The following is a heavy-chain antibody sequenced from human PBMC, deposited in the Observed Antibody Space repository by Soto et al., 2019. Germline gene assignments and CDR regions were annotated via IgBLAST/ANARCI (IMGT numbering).Heavy chain of an antibody. CDR1: GFSFTTYV. Sequence: GGSLRLSCAPSGFSFTTYVMHWVRQAPGTGLEWVAVISHDGSYKYYGDVVKGRFTISRDTSKNAVYLEMNSLRPEDTAVYYCAKGLLAIVGTTLPRDAFNIWGQGTMVTVSS. CDR3: AKGLLAIVGTTLPRDAFNI. J-gene: IGHJ3*02. CDR2: ISHDGSYK. D-gene: IGHD1-26*01. V-gene: IGHV3-30*18.